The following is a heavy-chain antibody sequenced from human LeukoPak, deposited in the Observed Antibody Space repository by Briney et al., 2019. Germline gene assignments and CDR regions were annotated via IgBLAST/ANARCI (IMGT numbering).Heavy chain of an antibody. CDR2: IKYDGSEI. V-gene: IGHV3-7*01. D-gene: IGHD6-13*01. CDR1: GFTLSSYW. J-gene: IGHJ4*02. CDR3: ARDIASPGLFFDY. Sequence: GGSLRLSCAASGFTLSSYWMSWVRQAPGKGLEWVANIKYDGSEIDYVDSVKGRFTISRDNAKNSLYLQMNSLRAEDTAVYYCARDIASPGLFFDYWGQGTLVTVSS.